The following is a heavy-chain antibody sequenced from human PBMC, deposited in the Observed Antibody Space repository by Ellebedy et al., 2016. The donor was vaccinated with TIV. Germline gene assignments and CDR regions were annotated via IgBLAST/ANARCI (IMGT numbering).Heavy chain of an antibody. J-gene: IGHJ3*02. CDR3: ARDYNYDILTGYSDDAFDI. V-gene: IGHV3-23*01. Sequence: GGSLRLSXAASGFTFSSYAMSWVRQAPGKGLEWVSAISGSGGSTYYADSVKGRFTISRDNSKNTLYLQMNSLRAEDTAVYYCARDYNYDILTGYSDDAFDIWGQGTMVTVSS. D-gene: IGHD3-9*01. CDR2: ISGSGGST. CDR1: GFTFSSYA.